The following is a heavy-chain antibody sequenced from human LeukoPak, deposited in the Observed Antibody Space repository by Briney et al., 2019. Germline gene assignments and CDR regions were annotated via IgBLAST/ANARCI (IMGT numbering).Heavy chain of an antibody. CDR1: GFTFSSYA. CDR2: ISYDESNK. Sequence: GGSLRLSCAASGFTFSSYAMHWVRQAPGKGLEWVAVISYDESNKYYADSVKGRFTISRDNSKNTLYLQMNSLRAEDTAVYYCASARAAHNWFDPWGQGTLVTVSS. V-gene: IGHV3-30-3*01. D-gene: IGHD2-15*01. J-gene: IGHJ5*02. CDR3: ASARAAHNWFDP.